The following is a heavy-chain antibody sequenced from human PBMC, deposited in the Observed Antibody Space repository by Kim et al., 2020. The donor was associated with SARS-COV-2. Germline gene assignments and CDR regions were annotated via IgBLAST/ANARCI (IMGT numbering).Heavy chain of an antibody. CDR3: ARGVQWELLGANDAFDI. V-gene: IGHV3-7*04. Sequence: VKGRFAISRDNAKNSLYLQMNSLGAEDTAVYYCARGVQWELLGANDAFDIWGQGTMVTVSS. J-gene: IGHJ3*02. D-gene: IGHD1-26*01.